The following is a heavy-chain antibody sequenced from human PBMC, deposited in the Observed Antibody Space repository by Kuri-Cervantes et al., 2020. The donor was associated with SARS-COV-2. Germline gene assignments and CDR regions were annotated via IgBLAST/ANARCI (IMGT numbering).Heavy chain of an antibody. Sequence: SESLSLTCTVSGGSISSSSYYWGWIRQPPGKGLEWIGRIYYSGSTYYNPSLKSRVTISVDTSKNQFSLKLSSVTAADTAVYYCARLPTGGYSYGYGVAFDIWGQGTMVTVSS. D-gene: IGHD5-18*01. CDR2: IYYSGST. CDR1: GGSISSSSYY. J-gene: IGHJ3*02. CDR3: ARLPTGGYSYGYGVAFDI. V-gene: IGHV4-39*01.